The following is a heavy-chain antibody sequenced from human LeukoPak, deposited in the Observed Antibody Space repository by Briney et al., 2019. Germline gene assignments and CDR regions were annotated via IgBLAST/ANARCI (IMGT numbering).Heavy chain of an antibody. V-gene: IGHV1-18*01. CDR2: ISAYTGNT. J-gene: IGHJ4*02. CDR3: ARGPLRYFDGRYFDY. Sequence: ASVKVSCKASGYTFTSYGINWVRQAPGQGLEWMGWISAYTGNTNYAQKLQGRVTMTTDTSTSTAYMELRSLRSDDTAVYYCARGPLRYFDGRYFDYWGQGTLVTVSS. CDR1: GYTFTSYG. D-gene: IGHD3-9*01.